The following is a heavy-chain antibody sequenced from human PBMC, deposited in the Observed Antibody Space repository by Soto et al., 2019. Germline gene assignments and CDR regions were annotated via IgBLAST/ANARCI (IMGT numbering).Heavy chain of an antibody. CDR1: GFNTRFYS. CDR3: SKGEMSTIRNSFDP. Sequence: GGSLRLSCTASGFNTRFYSMSWVPQTPGKGLEWVAALSRSGGATYYADSVRGRFTISRDASKDTLFLQMSNLRAEDTALYYCSKGEMSTIRNSFDPWGQGTLVTVSS. J-gene: IGHJ5*02. D-gene: IGHD1-7*01. CDR2: LSRSGGAT. V-gene: IGHV3-23*01.